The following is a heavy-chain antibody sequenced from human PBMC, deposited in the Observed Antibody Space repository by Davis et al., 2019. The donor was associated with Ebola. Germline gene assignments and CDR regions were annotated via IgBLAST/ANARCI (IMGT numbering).Heavy chain of an antibody. Sequence: AASVKVSCKAFGYTFTNYAMNWVRQAPGQGLEWMGWINTNTGNPTYAQGFTGRSVFSLDTSVSTAYLQISSLKAEDSAMYYCARWAYYYDYSGYGLDYWGQGTLVTVSS. V-gene: IGHV7-4-1*02. J-gene: IGHJ4*02. CDR3: ARWAYYYDYSGYGLDY. D-gene: IGHD3-22*01. CDR1: GYTFTNYA. CDR2: INTNTGNP.